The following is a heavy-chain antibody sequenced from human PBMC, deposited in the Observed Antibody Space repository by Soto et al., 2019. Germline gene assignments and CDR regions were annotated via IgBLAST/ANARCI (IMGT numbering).Heavy chain of an antibody. CDR2: INAGNGNT. D-gene: IGHD2-2*01. Sequence: QVQLVQSGAEEKKPGASVKVSCKASGYTSTSYAMHWVRQAPGQRLEWMGWINAGNGNTKYSQKFQGRVTITRDTSASTAYMELSSLRSEDTAVYYCARGSVLVPADWFDPWGQGTLVTVSS. J-gene: IGHJ5*02. CDR1: GYTSTSYA. CDR3: ARGSVLVPADWFDP. V-gene: IGHV1-3*05.